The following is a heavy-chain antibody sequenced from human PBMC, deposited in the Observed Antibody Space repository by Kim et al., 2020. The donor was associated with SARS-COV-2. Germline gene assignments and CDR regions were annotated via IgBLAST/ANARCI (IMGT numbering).Heavy chain of an antibody. J-gene: IGHJ6*02. V-gene: IGHV3-30*07. CDR3: ARDTAMVTYYYYGMDV. D-gene: IGHD5-18*01. Sequence: SVKGRFTISRDNSKNTLYPQMNSLRAEDTAVYYCARDTAMVTYYYYGMDVWGQGTTVTVSS.